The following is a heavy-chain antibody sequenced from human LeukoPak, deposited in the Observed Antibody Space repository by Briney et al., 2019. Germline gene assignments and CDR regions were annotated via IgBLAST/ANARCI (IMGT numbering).Heavy chain of an antibody. J-gene: IGHJ4*02. CDR3: AREEGGYYDSSGYPVGMIDY. CDR2: ISGSGDNT. D-gene: IGHD3-22*01. V-gene: IGHV3-23*01. Sequence: GGSLRLSCAASGFTFSSYAMSWVRQAPGKGLEWVSGISGSGDNTYYADSVKGRFTISRDNAKNSLYLQMNSLRAEDTAVYYCAREEGGYYDSSGYPVGMIDYWGQGTLVTVSS. CDR1: GFTFSSYA.